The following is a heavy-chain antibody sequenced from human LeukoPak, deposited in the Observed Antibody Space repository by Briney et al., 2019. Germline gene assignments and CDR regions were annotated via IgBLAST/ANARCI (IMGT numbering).Heavy chain of an antibody. V-gene: IGHV4-39*01. CDR1: GGSISSCSYH. CDR2: IYYSGST. CDR3: ARPGWLDDYYVDY. D-gene: IGHD6-19*01. Sequence: WETLSLTCTVSGGSISSCSYHWGWIRQPPGKGLEWIGSIYYSGSTYYNPSLKSRVTICVDTSKNQFSLKLSPVTAADTAVYYCARPGWLDDYYVDYWGQGTLVSVSS. J-gene: IGHJ4*02.